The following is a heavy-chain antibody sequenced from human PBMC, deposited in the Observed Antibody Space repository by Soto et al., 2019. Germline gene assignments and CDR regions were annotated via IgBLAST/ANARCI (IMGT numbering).Heavy chain of an antibody. Sequence: ASVKVSCKASGYIFSANYIHWVRQAPGQGLEWLGWINPHSGATNYAQKFLGRVTMSADTSASTAYMDLARLKSDDTAVYYCMGAHALGFSNWFDPWGRGTLVTVSS. V-gene: IGHV1-2*02. CDR1: GYIFSANY. J-gene: IGHJ5*02. CDR2: INPHSGAT. CDR3: MGAHALGFSNWFDP. D-gene: IGHD3-10*01.